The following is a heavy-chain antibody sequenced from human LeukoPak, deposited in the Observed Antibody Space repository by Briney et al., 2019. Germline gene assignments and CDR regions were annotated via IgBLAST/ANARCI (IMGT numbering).Heavy chain of an antibody. Sequence: GGSLRLSCAASGLSFENYGMDWVRQVPGKGLEWVSAISYDGNYKYYADSVKGRFTISRDNSKNTLYLQMNSLRAEDTAVYYCAKDTSGGPHAGWFDPWGQGTLVTVSS. CDR3: AKDTSGGPHAGWFDP. D-gene: IGHD6-19*01. CDR1: GLSFENYG. V-gene: IGHV3-30*18. J-gene: IGHJ5*02. CDR2: ISYDGNYK.